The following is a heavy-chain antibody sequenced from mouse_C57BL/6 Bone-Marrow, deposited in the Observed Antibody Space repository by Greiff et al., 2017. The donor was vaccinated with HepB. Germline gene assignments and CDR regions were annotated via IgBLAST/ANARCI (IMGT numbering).Heavy chain of an antibody. CDR1: GYNFTDYY. V-gene: IGHV1-76*01. D-gene: IGHD1-1*01. CDR3: ARAYYGSSYRDY. Sequence: QVQLQQSGAELVRPGASVKLSCKASGYNFTDYYINWVKQRPGQGLEWIARIYPGSGNTYYNEKFKGKATLTAEKSSSTAYMQLSSLTSEDSAVYFCARAYYGSSYRDYWGQGTTLTVSS. J-gene: IGHJ2*01. CDR2: IYPGSGNT.